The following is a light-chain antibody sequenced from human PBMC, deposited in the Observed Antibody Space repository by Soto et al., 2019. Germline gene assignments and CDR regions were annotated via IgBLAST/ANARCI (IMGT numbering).Light chain of an antibody. CDR3: QKYNSYSWT. CDR2: KAS. V-gene: IGKV1-5*03. Sequence: DIQMTQSPSTLSASVGDRVTITCRASQSISSWLAWYQQKPGKAPKLLIYKASSLESGVPSRFSGSGSGTEFTLTISSLQPDDFATYYCQKYNSYSWTVGQGTKVDIK. J-gene: IGKJ1*01. CDR1: QSISSW.